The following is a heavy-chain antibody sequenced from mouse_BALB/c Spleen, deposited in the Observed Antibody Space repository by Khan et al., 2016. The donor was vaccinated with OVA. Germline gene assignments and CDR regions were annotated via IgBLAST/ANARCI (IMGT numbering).Heavy chain of an antibody. CDR2: LWSAGST. Sequence: QVQLKQSGPGLVQPSQSLSITCTVSGFSLNNYSIHWVRQSPGKGLEWLGVLWSAGSTDYNAAFISRLTINKDNSRSQVFFKMNSLQPNDTAIYXCARRDNEYGRGALFAYWGQGTLVTVSA. CDR3: ARRDNEYGRGALFAY. CDR1: GFSLNNYS. V-gene: IGHV2-2*02. J-gene: IGHJ3*01. D-gene: IGHD1-2*01.